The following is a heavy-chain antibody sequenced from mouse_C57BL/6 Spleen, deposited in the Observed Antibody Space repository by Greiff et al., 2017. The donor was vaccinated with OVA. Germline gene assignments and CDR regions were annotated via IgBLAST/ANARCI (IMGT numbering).Heavy chain of an antibody. CDR2: ISDGGSYT. Sequence: EVMLVESGGGLVKPGGSLKLSCAASGFTFSSYAMSWVRQTPEKRLEWVATISDGGSYTYYPDNVKGRFTISRDNAKNNLYLQMSHLKSEDTAMYYCARDRDYEGYYFDYWGQGTTLTVSS. D-gene: IGHD2-4*01. J-gene: IGHJ2*01. CDR1: GFTFSSYA. V-gene: IGHV5-4*01. CDR3: ARDRDYEGYYFDY.